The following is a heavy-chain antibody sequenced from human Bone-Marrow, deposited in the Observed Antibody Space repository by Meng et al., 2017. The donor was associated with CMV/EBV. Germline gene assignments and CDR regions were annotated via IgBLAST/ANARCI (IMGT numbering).Heavy chain of an antibody. V-gene: IGHV4-38-2*02. D-gene: IGHD3-3*01. CDR1: GYSISSGYY. J-gene: IGHJ6*02. CDR3: ARDSAHYDFWVSSGMAV. CDR2: IYHSGST. Sequence: SETLSLTCTVSGYSISSGYYWGWIRQPPGKGLEWIGSIYHSGSTYYNPSLKSRVTISVDTSKNQFSLKLSSVTAADTAVYYCARDSAHYDFWVSSGMAVWGRGNTVNVAS.